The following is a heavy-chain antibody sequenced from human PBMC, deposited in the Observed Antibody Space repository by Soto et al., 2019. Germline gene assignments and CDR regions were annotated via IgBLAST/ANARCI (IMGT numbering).Heavy chain of an antibody. Sequence: QVHLVRSGAEVKKPGASVKVSCKASGYTFTSYGITWVRQAPGQGLEWMGWISAHNGNTDYAQKLQGRVIVTRDTSTSTAYMELRSLTSDYTAVYYCARGRYEGYSGQGALVTVSS. CDR3: ARGRYEGY. V-gene: IGHV1-18*01. CDR2: ISAHNGNT. CDR1: GYTFTSYG. J-gene: IGHJ4*02. D-gene: IGHD1-1*01.